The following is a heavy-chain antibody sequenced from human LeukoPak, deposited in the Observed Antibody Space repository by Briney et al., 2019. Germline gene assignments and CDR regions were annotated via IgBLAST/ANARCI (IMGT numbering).Heavy chain of an antibody. V-gene: IGHV1-69*05. D-gene: IGHD3-22*01. CDR3: ARDLLSRHDSSGYSSY. J-gene: IGHJ4*02. CDR1: GGTFISYA. CDR2: IIPIFGTA. Sequence: SVKVSCKASGGTFISYAISWVRQAPGQGLEWRGGIIPIFGTANYAQKFQGRVTITTDESTSTAYMELSSLRSEDTAVYYCARDLLSRHDSSGYSSYWGQGTLVTVSS.